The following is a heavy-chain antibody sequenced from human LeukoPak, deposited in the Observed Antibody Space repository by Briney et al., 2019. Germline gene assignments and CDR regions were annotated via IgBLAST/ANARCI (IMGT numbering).Heavy chain of an antibody. V-gene: IGHV1-69*04. CDR1: GGTFSSYA. Sequence: GASVKVSCKASGGTFSSYAISWVRQAPGQGLEWMGRIIPILGIANYAQKFQGRVTITADKSTSTAYMELSSLRSEDTAVYYCARDSDSSSCYDYWGQGTLVTVSS. CDR3: ARDSDSSSCYDY. J-gene: IGHJ4*02. D-gene: IGHD6-13*01. CDR2: IIPILGIA.